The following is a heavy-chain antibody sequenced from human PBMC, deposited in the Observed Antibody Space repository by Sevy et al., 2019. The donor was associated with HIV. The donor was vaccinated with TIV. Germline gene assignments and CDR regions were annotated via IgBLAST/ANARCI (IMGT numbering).Heavy chain of an antibody. CDR2: ISGPGLST. V-gene: IGHV3-23*01. J-gene: IGHJ3*01. CDR3: AKALNPALESMIEVILRTLKGFDV. CDR1: GFTFNTHA. Sequence: GGSLRLSCTASGFTFNTHAMTWVRQAPGKGLEWVSVISGPGLSTYYADSVKGSFTMSRDNSQNTRYLQMNSLRVDDTATYYCAKALNPALESMIEVILRTLKGFDVWGQGTMVTVSS. D-gene: IGHD3-22*01.